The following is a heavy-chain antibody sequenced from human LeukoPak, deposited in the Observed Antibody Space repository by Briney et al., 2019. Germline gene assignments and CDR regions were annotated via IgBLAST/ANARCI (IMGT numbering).Heavy chain of an antibody. D-gene: IGHD1-14*01. J-gene: IGHJ6*03. V-gene: IGHV4-38-2*02. CDR3: ARGSRDGNYYYYYMDV. CDR1: GYSISSGYY. CDR2: TYHSGST. Sequence: SETLSLTCTVSGYSISSGYYWGWIRQPPGKGLEWIGSTYHSGSTYYNPSLKSRVTISVDTSKNQFSLKLSSVTAADTAGYYCARGSRDGNYYYYYMDVWGKGTTVTVSS.